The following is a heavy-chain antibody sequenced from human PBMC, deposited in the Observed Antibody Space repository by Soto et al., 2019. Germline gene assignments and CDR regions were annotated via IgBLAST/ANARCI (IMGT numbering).Heavy chain of an antibody. J-gene: IGHJ6*02. D-gene: IGHD2-2*02. Sequence: LRLSCAASGFTFSSYAMHWVRQAPGKGLEWVAVISYDGSNKYYADSVKGRFTISRDNSKNTLYLQMNSLRAEDTAVYYCARDLGYCSSTSCYTGYYYYYGMDVWGQGTTVTVSS. V-gene: IGHV3-30-3*01. CDR2: ISYDGSNK. CDR3: ARDLGYCSSTSCYTGYYYYYGMDV. CDR1: GFTFSSYA.